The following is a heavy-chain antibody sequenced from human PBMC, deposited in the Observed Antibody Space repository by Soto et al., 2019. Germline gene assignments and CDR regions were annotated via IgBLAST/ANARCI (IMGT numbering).Heavy chain of an antibody. CDR1: GCTFSSHA. CDR2: IIPIFGSP. J-gene: IGHJ6*02. V-gene: IGHV1-69*13. Sequence: ASVKVSCKASGCTFSSHAISWVRQAPGQVLEWMGGIIPIFGSPKYAQKFQGRVTISADESTNTAYMELSSLRSEDTAMYYCAKGDFWSGYYAPYGKDVWGQGTTVTVSS. D-gene: IGHD3-3*01. CDR3: AKGDFWSGYYAPYGKDV.